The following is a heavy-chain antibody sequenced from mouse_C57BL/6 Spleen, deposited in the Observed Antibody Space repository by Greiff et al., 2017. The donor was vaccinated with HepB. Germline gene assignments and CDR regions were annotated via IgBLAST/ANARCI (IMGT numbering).Heavy chain of an antibody. D-gene: IGHD3-2*02. V-gene: IGHV1-50*01. Sequence: QVQLQQPGAELVKPGASVKLSCKASGYTFTSYWMQWVKQRPGQGLEWIGEIDPSDSYTNYNQKFKGKATLTVDTSSSTAYMQLSSLRSEDSAVYYCARGGSRQLRFFAYWGQGTLVTVSA. CDR3: ARGGSRQLRFFAY. J-gene: IGHJ3*01. CDR1: GYTFTSYW. CDR2: IDPSDSYT.